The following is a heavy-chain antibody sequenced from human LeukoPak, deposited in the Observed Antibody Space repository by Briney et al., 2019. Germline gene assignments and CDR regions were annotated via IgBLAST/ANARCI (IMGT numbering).Heavy chain of an antibody. V-gene: IGHV1-8*01. J-gene: IGHJ4*02. Sequence: ASVKVSCKASGYTFTNYEINWVRQASGQGLEWMGWVNPNSGDTAYAQKFQGRLTMTRSTSISTAYMELSSLRSEDTAVYYCARGLGSYDSSELTWPMISFWGQGTVVTVSS. CDR2: VNPNSGDT. CDR1: GYTFTNYE. CDR3: ARGLGSYDSSELTWPMISF. D-gene: IGHD3-22*01.